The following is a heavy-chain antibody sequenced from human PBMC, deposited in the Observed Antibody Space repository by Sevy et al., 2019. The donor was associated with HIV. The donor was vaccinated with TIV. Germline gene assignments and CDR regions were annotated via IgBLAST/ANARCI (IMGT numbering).Heavy chain of an antibody. CDR3: ARGIVVVVAATGGEYYFDY. Sequence: GSLRLSCAASGFTFSSYGMHWVRQAPGKGLEWVAVIWYDGSNKYYADSVKGRFTISRDNSKNTLYLQMNSLRAEDTAVYYCARGIVVVVAATGGEYYFDYWGQGTLVTVSS. V-gene: IGHV3-33*01. D-gene: IGHD2-15*01. CDR1: GFTFSSYG. J-gene: IGHJ4*02. CDR2: IWYDGSNK.